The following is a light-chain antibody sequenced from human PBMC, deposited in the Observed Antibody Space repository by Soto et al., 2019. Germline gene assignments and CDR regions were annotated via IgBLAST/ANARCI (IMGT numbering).Light chain of an antibody. J-gene: IGLJ2*01. CDR3: GEWDSILSVVE. Sequence: SVLTQAPSASGTPGQRVTISCSGSSSNIGRSSVNCYQHLPGTAPKLLIYSNDRRPSGVPERFSCSKSGTSASLSITGLQTGADADYYCGEWDSILSVVEVGGGT. CDR1: SSNIGRSS. CDR2: SND. V-gene: IGLV1-44*01.